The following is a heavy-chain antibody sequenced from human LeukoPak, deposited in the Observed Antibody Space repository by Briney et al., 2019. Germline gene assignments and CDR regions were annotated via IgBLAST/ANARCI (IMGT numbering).Heavy chain of an antibody. J-gene: IGHJ6*03. V-gene: IGHV3-7*01. CDR2: IKQDGSEK. D-gene: IGHD2-8*01. CDR1: GFTFSSYW. Sequence: GGSLRLSCAASGFTFSSYWMSWVRQAPGKGLEWVANIKQDGSEKYYVDSVKGRFTISRDNAKNSLYLQMNSLRAEDTAVYYCVRIYLYCTNGVCYIGSNYYYYMDVWGKGTTVTVSS. CDR3: VRIYLYCTNGVCYIGSNYYYYMDV.